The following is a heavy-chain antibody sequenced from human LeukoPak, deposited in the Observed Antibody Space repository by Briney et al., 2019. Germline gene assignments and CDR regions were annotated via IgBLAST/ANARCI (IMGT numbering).Heavy chain of an antibody. J-gene: IGHJ4*02. CDR1: GFTVSSNY. CDR2: IYSGGST. CDR3: AKALTYYYGSGIGR. D-gene: IGHD3-10*01. Sequence: PGGSLRLSCAASGFTVSSNYMSWVRQAPGKGLEWVSVIYSGGSTYYADSVKGRFTISRDNSKNTLYLQMNSLRAEDTAVYYCAKALTYYYGSGIGRWGQGTLVTVSS. V-gene: IGHV3-53*01.